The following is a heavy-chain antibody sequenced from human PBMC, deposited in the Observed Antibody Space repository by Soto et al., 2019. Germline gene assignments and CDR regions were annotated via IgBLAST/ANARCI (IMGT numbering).Heavy chain of an antibody. CDR1: GFTFRNAW. J-gene: IGHJ4*02. Sequence: EVQLVESGGGLVKPGGSLRLSCAASGFTFRNAWMSWVRQFPGKGLEWVGRIKSKSDNGTADHAAPVTGRFTISRDDSKNILYLQMNSLKTEDTAVYYCTTPKFWIGVDCCGQGALVTVSS. D-gene: IGHD3-3*01. V-gene: IGHV3-15*01. CDR2: IKSKSDNGTA. CDR3: TTPKFWIGVDC.